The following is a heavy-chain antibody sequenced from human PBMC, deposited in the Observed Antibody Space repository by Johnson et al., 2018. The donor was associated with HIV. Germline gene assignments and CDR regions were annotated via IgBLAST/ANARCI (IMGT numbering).Heavy chain of an antibody. J-gene: IGHJ3*02. Sequence: VQLVESGGGLVQPGGSLRLSCAASGFIFSSYDMHWVRQATGKGLEWVSAIGTAGDTYYPDSMKGRFTISRDNPKNTLYLQMNSLRAEDTAVYYCAKRYSGSLRDAFDIWGQGTMVTVSS. V-gene: IGHV3-13*01. CDR2: IGTAGDT. D-gene: IGHD1-26*01. CDR3: AKRYSGSLRDAFDI. CDR1: GFIFSSYD.